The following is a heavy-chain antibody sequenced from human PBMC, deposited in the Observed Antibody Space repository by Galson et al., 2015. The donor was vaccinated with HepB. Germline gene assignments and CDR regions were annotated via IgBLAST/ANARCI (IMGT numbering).Heavy chain of an antibody. V-gene: IGHV3-48*04. J-gene: IGHJ4*02. D-gene: IGHD3-10*01. CDR1: GFIFGNYN. CDR3: AINYYGSGTFGY. Sequence: SLRLSCAASGFIFGNYNMFWVRQAPGKGLEWVPYITSGSSTTYYADSVKGRFTISRDNAKNSLYLQMNSLRGEDTAVYYCAINYYGSGTFGYWGQGTLVTVSS. CDR2: ITSGSSTT.